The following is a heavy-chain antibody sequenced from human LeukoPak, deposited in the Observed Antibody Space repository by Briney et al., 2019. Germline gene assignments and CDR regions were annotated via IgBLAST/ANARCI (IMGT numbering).Heavy chain of an antibody. CDR1: GFTFSSYA. J-gene: IGHJ4*02. CDR3: ARASYSSSSSYFDY. D-gene: IGHD6-6*01. CDR2: ISYDGSNK. V-gene: IGHV3-30-3*01. Sequence: GGSLRLTCAVSGFTFSSYAMHWVRQAPGKGLERVSVISYDGSNKYYADSVKGRFTISRDNSKNTLYLQMNSLRAEDAAVYYCARASYSSSSSYFDYWGQGTLVTVSS.